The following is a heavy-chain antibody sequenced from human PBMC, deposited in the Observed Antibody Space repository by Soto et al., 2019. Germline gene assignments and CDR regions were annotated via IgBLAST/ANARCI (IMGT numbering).Heavy chain of an antibody. V-gene: IGHV3-15*01. D-gene: IGHD3-22*01. J-gene: IGHJ3*02. Sequence: XGSLRLSCAASGVTFSNAWMSWVRQAPGKGLEWVGRIKSKTDGGTTDYAAPVKGRFTISRDDSKNTLYLQMNSLKTEDTAVYYCTTDLGYYSSDAFDIWGQGTMVTVSS. CDR1: GVTFSNAW. CDR2: IKSKTDGGTT. CDR3: TTDLGYYSSDAFDI.